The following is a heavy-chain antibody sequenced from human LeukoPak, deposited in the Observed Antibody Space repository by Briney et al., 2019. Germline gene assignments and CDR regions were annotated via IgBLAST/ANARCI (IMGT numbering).Heavy chain of an antibody. J-gene: IGHJ5*02. D-gene: IGHD6-19*01. CDR1: GFTFSSFG. CDR3: VKAYSVPVARISRLDWFDP. Sequence: PGGSLRLSCAASGFTFSSFGMHWVRQAPGKGLEWVAIISYDGSDKYYADSVKGRFTISRDNSKNTLYLQMNSLRAEDTSVYYCVKAYSVPVARISRLDWFDPWGQGTLVTVSS. CDR2: ISYDGSDK. V-gene: IGHV3-30*18.